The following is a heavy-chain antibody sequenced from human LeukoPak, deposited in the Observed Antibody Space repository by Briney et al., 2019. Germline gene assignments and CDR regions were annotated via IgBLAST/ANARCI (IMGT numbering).Heavy chain of an antibody. CDR1: GGSFIGYY. V-gene: IGHV4-4*07. Sequence: SETLSLTCTVSGGSFIGYYGSWIRRPPGRGREWIGLIYTSGSTNYNPSLKSRVTMSVDTSKNQFSLKLSSVTAADTAVYYCARDSALSAYSSSAFDIWGQGTMVTVSS. J-gene: IGHJ3*02. D-gene: IGHD6-6*01. CDR3: ARDSALSAYSSSAFDI. CDR2: IYTSGST.